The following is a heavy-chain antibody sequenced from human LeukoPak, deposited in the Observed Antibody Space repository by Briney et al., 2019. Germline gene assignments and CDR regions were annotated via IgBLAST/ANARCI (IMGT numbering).Heavy chain of an antibody. CDR2: IYHSGST. J-gene: IGHJ6*03. Sequence: SEILSLTCTVSGYSISSGYYWGWIRQPPGKGLEWIGSIYHSGSTYYNPSLKSRVTISVDTSKNQFSLKLSSVTAADTAVYYCARPIVPPLTYYYYYMDVWGKGTTVTVSS. V-gene: IGHV4-38-2*02. CDR1: GYSISSGYY. CDR3: ARPIVPPLTYYYYYMDV. D-gene: IGHD2-15*01.